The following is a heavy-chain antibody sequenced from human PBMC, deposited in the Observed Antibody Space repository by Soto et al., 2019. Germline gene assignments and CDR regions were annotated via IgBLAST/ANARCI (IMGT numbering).Heavy chain of an antibody. CDR1: GGSISSGDYY. CDR3: ARDATWNYFDS. D-gene: IGHD1-1*01. V-gene: IGHV4-30-4*01. Sequence: SETLSLTCTVSGGSISSGDYYWSWIRQPPGKGLEWIGYIYYSGSTYYNPSLKSRVTISVDTSKNQFSLKLSSVTAADTAVYYCARDATWNYFDSWGQGTLVTVSS. CDR2: IYYSGST. J-gene: IGHJ4*02.